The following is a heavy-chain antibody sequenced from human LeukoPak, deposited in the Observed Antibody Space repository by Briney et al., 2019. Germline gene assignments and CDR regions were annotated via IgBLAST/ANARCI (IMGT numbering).Heavy chain of an antibody. V-gene: IGHV3-21*06. CDR1: GCIFRDYI. Sequence: GWSLTLSCLASGCIFRDYIIHGVGPPPPKGREGVASINSANTKKYFADSLKGRFTLSRDNAKNSLFLQLNILRAEDSAVYYLSRGPTLIGVAGTWPLDYWGQGTLVPV. J-gene: IGHJ4*02. CDR2: INSANTKK. D-gene: IGHD6-19*01. CDR3: SRGPTLIGVAGTWPLDY.